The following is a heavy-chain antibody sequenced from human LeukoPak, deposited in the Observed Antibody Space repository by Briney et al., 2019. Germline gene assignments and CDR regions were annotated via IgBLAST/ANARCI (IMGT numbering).Heavy chain of an antibody. CDR3: ARETHYYGSGSYSDY. CDR2: INHSGST. J-gene: IGHJ4*02. Sequence: SETLSLTCAVSGGPFSGYSWNWIRQPPGKGLEWIGEINHSGSTNYNPSLKNQVTMSIDTSKNQFSLKLSSVTAADTAVYYCARETHYYGSGSYSDYWGQGTLVTVSS. V-gene: IGHV4-34*10. CDR1: GGPFSGYS. D-gene: IGHD3-10*01.